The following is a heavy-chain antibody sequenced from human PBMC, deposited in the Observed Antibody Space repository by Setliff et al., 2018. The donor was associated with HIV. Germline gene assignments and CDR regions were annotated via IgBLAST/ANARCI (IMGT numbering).Heavy chain of an antibody. D-gene: IGHD3-10*01. CDR3: ARGALLAVFDFDY. CDR2: INVGKGDT. Sequence: ASVKVSCKASGYTFTTYSMHWVRQAPGQSLEWMGWINVGKGDTKYSQEFQGRITITRDTSANTAYLELSSLRSDDTTVYFCARGALLAVFDFDYWGHGTLVTVSS. J-gene: IGHJ4*01. CDR1: GYTFTTYS. V-gene: IGHV1-3*01.